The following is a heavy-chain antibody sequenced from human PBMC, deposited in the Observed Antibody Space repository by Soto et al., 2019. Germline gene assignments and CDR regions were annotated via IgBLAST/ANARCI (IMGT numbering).Heavy chain of an antibody. D-gene: IGHD4-17*01. CDR2: IIPIFGTA. Sequence: QVQLVQSGAEVKKPGSSVKVSCKASGGTFSSYAISWVRQAPGQGLEWMGGIIPIFGTANYAQKFQGRVTITADESTSTAYMGLSSLRSEDTAVYYCARIPNRDYEGPFDYWGQGTLVTVSS. V-gene: IGHV1-69*01. CDR1: GGTFSSYA. CDR3: ARIPNRDYEGPFDY. J-gene: IGHJ4*02.